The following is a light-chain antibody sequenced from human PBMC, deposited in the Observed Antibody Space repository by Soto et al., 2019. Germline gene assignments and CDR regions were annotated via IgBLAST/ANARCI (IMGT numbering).Light chain of an antibody. CDR2: DAS. Sequence: EIVLTQSPATLSLSPGERATLSCSASQSVSSYLAWYQQKPGQAPRLLIYDASNRATGVPARFSGSGSGTDFTLTISSLEPEDFAVYYCLQRSNWPLPFGGGTKVEIK. V-gene: IGKV3-11*01. CDR1: QSVSSY. J-gene: IGKJ4*01. CDR3: LQRSNWPLP.